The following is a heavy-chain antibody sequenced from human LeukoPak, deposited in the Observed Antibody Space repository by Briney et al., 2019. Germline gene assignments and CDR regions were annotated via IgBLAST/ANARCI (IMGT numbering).Heavy chain of an antibody. CDR2: ISDSGART. Sequence: PGGSLRLSCAASGFTFSSYAMTWVRQAPGKGLEWVSTISDSGARTNYADSAKGRFTISRDNSMNTLYLQMNSLRADDTAVYYRASDYFLDYWGQGTLVTVSS. D-gene: IGHD6-25*01. CDR1: GFTFSSYA. J-gene: IGHJ4*02. CDR3: ASDYFLDY. V-gene: IGHV3-23*01.